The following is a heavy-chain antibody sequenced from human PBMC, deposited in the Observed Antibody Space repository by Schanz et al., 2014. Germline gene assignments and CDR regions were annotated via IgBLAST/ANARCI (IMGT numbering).Heavy chain of an antibody. CDR2: IIPVRNIA. Sequence: QVQLVQSGAEVKKPGASVKVSCKASGYTFVSYSMHWVRQAPGQGLEWMGKIIPVRNIATYAQRFQGRVSITADTSTNTAYMELSSLTSEDTAVYYCARDGVDAAAGGSYWGQGTLVTVSS. J-gene: IGHJ4*02. V-gene: IGHV1-69*09. CDR3: ARDGVDAAAGGSY. D-gene: IGHD6-13*01. CDR1: GYTFVSYS.